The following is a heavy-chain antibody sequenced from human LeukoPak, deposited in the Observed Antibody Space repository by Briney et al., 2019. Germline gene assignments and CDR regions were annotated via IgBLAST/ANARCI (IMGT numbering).Heavy chain of an antibody. Sequence: GGSLRLSCAASGFTFSSYAMHWVRQAPGKGLEWVAVISYDGSNKYYADSVKGRFTISRDNSKNTLYLQMNSLRAEDTAVYYCARDFRGVTGTTLDYWGQGTLVTVSS. CDR2: ISYDGSNK. CDR1: GFTFSSYA. J-gene: IGHJ4*02. V-gene: IGHV3-30*04. CDR3: ARDFRGVTGTTLDY. D-gene: IGHD1-20*01.